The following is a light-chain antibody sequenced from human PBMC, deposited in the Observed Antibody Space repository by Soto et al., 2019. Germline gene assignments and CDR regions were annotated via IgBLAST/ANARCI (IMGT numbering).Light chain of an antibody. CDR2: GAS. Sequence: EIVLTQSPGTLSLSPGERATLSCRASQSVSGSYLAWYQQKPGQAPRRLIYGASSWATGIPDRFSGSGSGTEFTLTISRLEPEDFAVYYCQQYSSSPLTFGQGTRLEIK. CDR1: QSVSGSY. V-gene: IGKV3-20*01. CDR3: QQYSSSPLT. J-gene: IGKJ5*01.